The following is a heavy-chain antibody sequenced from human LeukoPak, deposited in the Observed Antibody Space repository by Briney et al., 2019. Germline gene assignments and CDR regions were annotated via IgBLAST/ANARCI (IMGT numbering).Heavy chain of an antibody. CDR1: GGSISSYY. Sequence: SETLSLTCTVSGGSISSYYWSWIRQPPGKGLEWIGYIYYSGSTNYNPSLTSRVTISVDTSKNQFSLKLSSVTAADTAVYYCARHVAYSGSLRSRIDASDIWGQGTMVTVSS. D-gene: IGHD1-26*01. CDR3: ARHVAYSGSLRSRIDASDI. CDR2: IYYSGST. V-gene: IGHV4-59*08. J-gene: IGHJ3*02.